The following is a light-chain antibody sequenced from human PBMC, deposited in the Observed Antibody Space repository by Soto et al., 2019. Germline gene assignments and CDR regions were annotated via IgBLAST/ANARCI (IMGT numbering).Light chain of an antibody. J-gene: IGKJ4*01. V-gene: IGKV3-11*01. CDR2: DAS. Sequence: EIVMTQSPATLSVSPGERATLSCRASQSVSSYLAWYQQKPGQAPRLLIYDASNRATGIPARFSGSGSGTDFTLTISSLEPEDFAVYYCQHRAIWPITFGGGTKVEIK. CDR1: QSVSSY. CDR3: QHRAIWPIT.